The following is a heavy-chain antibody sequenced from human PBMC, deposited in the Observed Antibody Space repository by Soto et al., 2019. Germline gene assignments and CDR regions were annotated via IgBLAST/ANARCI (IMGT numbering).Heavy chain of an antibody. Sequence: PSVKVSCKASGYTFSDYYMHWVRQAPGQGLEWMGWINANSGGTTYAQKFQGRVTMTRDTSTSTAYMELSRLSSDDTAIYYCARLQIEVAGSNWGQGTLVTVSS. V-gene: IGHV1-2*02. CDR3: ARLQIEVAGSN. D-gene: IGHD6-19*01. J-gene: IGHJ4*02. CDR1: GYTFSDYY. CDR2: INANSGGT.